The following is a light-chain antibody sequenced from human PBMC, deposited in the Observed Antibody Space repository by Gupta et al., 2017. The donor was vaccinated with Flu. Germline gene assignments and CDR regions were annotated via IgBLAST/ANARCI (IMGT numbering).Light chain of an antibody. CDR3: MQGTYWPYS. CDR2: RVS. V-gene: IGKV2-30*01. Sequence: DVVMTQSPLSLPVTIGQPASISCRSSQSLVNSDGSTYLNWFQQRPGQSPRRLIFRVSNRDSGVPDRFSGSGSGTDFTLTISRVETEDVAIYYCMQGTYWPYSFGQGTKLEIK. J-gene: IGKJ2*03. CDR1: QSLVNSDGSTY.